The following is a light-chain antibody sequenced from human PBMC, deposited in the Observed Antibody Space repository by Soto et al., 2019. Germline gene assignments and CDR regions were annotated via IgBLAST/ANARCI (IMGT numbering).Light chain of an antibody. CDR1: QSVNSNY. CDR2: GAS. Sequence: EIVLTQSPGTLSLSPGERATLSCRASQSVNSNYLAWYQQKPGQAPRLLFSGASSRATGIPDRFSGSGSGTVFTLTISRLEPEDFAIYYCQQYDSSPLTFDQGTKVEIK. CDR3: QQYDSSPLT. J-gene: IGKJ1*01. V-gene: IGKV3-20*01.